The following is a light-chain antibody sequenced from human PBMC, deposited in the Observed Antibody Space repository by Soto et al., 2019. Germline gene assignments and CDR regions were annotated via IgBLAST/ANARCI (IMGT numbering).Light chain of an antibody. Sequence: DIQMTQSPSSVSASVGDRVTITCRASQGISRWLAWFQQKPGKAPKLLIDAASSLHSGVPSRFSGSGSGTDFTLTISSLQPEDFATYYCQQTDSFPYTFGQGTKVDIK. V-gene: IGKV1-12*01. J-gene: IGKJ2*01. CDR2: AAS. CDR3: QQTDSFPYT. CDR1: QGISRW.